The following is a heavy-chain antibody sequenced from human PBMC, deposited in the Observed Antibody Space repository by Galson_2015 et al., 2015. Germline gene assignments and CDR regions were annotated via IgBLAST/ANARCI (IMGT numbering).Heavy chain of an antibody. Sequence: SETLSLTCTVSGGSISSSSYYWGWIRQPPGKGLEWIGEIYHSGSTNYNPSLKSRVTISVDKSKNQFSLKLSSVTAADTAVYYCAREGDAFDIWGQGTMVTVSS. CDR1: GGSISSSSYY. V-gene: IGHV4-39*07. CDR2: IYHSGST. J-gene: IGHJ3*02. CDR3: AREGDAFDI.